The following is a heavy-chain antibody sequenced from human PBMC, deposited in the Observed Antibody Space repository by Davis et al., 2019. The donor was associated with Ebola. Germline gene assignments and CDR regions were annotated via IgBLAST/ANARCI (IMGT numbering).Heavy chain of an antibody. CDR3: AREAGNIVGDTPTPYFDY. J-gene: IGHJ4*02. D-gene: IGHD1-26*01. Sequence: MPGGSLRLSCAVSGGSISSNNWWSWVRQPPGKGLEWIGEIFHSGDTNYNPSFKSRVTISVDKSKNQFSLKVNSVTAADTALYYCAREAGNIVGDTPTPYFDYWGQGILVTVSS. CDR1: GGSISSNNW. V-gene: IGHV4-4*02. CDR2: IFHSGDT.